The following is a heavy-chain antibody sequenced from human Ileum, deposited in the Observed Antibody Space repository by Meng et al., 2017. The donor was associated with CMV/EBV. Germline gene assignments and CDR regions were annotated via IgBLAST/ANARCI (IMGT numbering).Heavy chain of an antibody. CDR1: GYTLTELS. CDR2: FDPEDGET. CDR3: ATVDILAAAGNYYGMDV. V-gene: IGHV1-24*01. Sequence: ASVKVSCKVSGYTLTELSRHWVRQAPGKGLEWMGGFDPEDGETNYAQKFQGRVTMTEDTSTDTAYMELSSLRSEDTAVYYCATVDILAAAGNYYGMDVWGQGTTVTVSS. D-gene: IGHD6-13*01. J-gene: IGHJ6*02.